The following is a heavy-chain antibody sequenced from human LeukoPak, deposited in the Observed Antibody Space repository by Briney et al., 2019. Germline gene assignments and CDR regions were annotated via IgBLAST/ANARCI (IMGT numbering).Heavy chain of an antibody. CDR3: VRSDRETFAFDI. D-gene: IGHD2/OR15-2a*01. CDR1: GFTFSRSE. CDR2: IKQDGSEK. V-gene: IGHV3-7*01. Sequence: GGSLRLSCAASGFTFSRSEMNWVRQAPGKGLERVANIKQDGSEKYYVDSVKGRFTISRDNAKNSLYLQMNSLRAEDTAVYYCVRSDRETFAFDIWGQGAMVTVSS. J-gene: IGHJ3*02.